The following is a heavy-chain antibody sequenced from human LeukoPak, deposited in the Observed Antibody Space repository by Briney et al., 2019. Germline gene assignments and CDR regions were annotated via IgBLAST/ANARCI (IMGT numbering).Heavy chain of an antibody. J-gene: IGHJ4*02. V-gene: IGHV3-11*05. CDR3: ARGSPPDY. D-gene: IGHD2-15*01. CDR1: GFIFSDYY. CDR2: ISSSSIYT. Sequence: GGSLRLSCAASGFIFSDYYMSWIRQAPGKGLEWLSYISSSSIYTSYADSVKGLFTISRDNAKNSLYLQLNSLRAEDTAVYYCARGSPPDYWGQGTLVTVSS.